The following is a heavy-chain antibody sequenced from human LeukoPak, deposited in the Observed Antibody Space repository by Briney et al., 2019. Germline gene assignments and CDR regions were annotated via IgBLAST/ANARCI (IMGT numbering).Heavy chain of an antibody. CDR2: IHNNGDT. J-gene: IGHJ4*02. CDR3: ASDYYYDTSGYYPDY. Sequence: PGGSLRLSCAASGFTFRKYAMSWVRQAPGKGLEWVSIIHNNGDTYYADSVKGRFTISRDNSKNTLYLQMNSLRPEDTAVYSCASDYYYDTSGYYPDYWGQGTLVTVSS. V-gene: IGHV3-66*02. CDR1: GFTFRKYA. D-gene: IGHD3-22*01.